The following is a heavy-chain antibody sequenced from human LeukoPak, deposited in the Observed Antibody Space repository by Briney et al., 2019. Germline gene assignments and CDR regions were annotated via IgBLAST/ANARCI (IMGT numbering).Heavy chain of an antibody. D-gene: IGHD4-17*01. CDR3: ARAVATVTTRGYSYYFDF. V-gene: IGHV1-8*01. CDR2: MNPTSGNK. Sequence: GASVKVSRKTSGYIFTNHDINWVRQAPGQGLEWMGWMNPTSGNKDYAQKFQGRVTMTSDTSMNTMYMEMSSLRSEDTAVYYCARAVATVTTRGYSYYFDFWGQGALVTVSS. J-gene: IGHJ4*02. CDR1: GYIFTNHD.